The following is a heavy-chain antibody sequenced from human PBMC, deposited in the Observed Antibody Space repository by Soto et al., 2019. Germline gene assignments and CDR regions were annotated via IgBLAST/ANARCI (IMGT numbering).Heavy chain of an antibody. J-gene: IGHJ6*02. CDR3: ARHPVQVRGVPYGMDV. Sequence: SETLSLTCTVSGGSISSSSYYWGWIRQPPGKGLEWIGSIYYSGSTYYNPSLKSRVTISVDTSKNQFSLKLSSVTAADTAVYYCARHPVQVRGVPYGMDVWGQGTTVTVSS. D-gene: IGHD3-10*01. CDR2: IYYSGST. V-gene: IGHV4-39*01. CDR1: GGSISSSSYY.